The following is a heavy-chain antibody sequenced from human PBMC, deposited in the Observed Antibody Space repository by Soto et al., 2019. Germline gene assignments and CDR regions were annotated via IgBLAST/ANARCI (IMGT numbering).Heavy chain of an antibody. D-gene: IGHD1-26*01. J-gene: IGHJ3*02. CDR1: GGTFSSYT. V-gene: IGHV1-69*02. Sequence: QVQLVQSGAEVKKPGSSVKVSCKASGGTFSSYTISWVRQAPGQGLEWMGRIIPILGIANYAQKFQGRVTITADKSTSTDYMELSSMRSDDTAVYYCARVGREWELLTPNNDAFDIWGQGTMVTVSS. CDR3: ARVGREWELLTPNNDAFDI. CDR2: IIPILGIA.